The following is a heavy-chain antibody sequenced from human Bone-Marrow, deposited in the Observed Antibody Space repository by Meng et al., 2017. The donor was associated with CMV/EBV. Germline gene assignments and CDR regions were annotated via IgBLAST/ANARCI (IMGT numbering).Heavy chain of an antibody. J-gene: IGHJ4*02. D-gene: IGHD2-15*01. Sequence: GGSLRLFCAASGFMFSDYAMHWVRQTPGEGLEWVAGIWYDGTNKYYSDSVKGRFTVSKDYSKNTLYLQMNSLRAEDTAVYFCAKDGRYCSGGTCYPFYYFDYWGQGALVTVSS. CDR3: AKDGRYCSGGTCYPFYYFDY. V-gene: IGHV3-33*06. CDR2: IWYDGTNK. CDR1: GFMFSDYA.